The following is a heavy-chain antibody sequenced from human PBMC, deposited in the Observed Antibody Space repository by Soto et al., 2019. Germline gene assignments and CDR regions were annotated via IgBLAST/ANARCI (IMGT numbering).Heavy chain of an antibody. CDR2: INPNSGGA. CDR1: GYTFIGYY. CDR3: ARSGGGYDLGDY. V-gene: IGHV1-2*04. J-gene: IGHJ4*02. D-gene: IGHD5-12*01. Sequence: QVQLVQSGAEVKKPGASVKVSCKASGYTFIGYYIHWVRQAPGQGLEWMGWINPNSGGAKYSQKFQAWVTMTSDTSISTAYMELSRLKLDDTAVYYCARSGGGYDLGDYWGQGTLVTVSS.